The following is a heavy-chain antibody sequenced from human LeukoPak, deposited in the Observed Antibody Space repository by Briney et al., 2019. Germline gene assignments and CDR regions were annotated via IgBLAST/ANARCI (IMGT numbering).Heavy chain of an antibody. J-gene: IGHJ4*02. Sequence: SETLSLTCTVSGGSISSGGYYWSWIRQHPGKGLEWIGYTYYSGSTYYNPSLKSRVTISVDTSKNQFSLKLSSVTAADTAVYYCARGFKTAMVLLWGQGTLVTVSS. D-gene: IGHD5-18*01. CDR2: TYYSGST. V-gene: IGHV4-31*03. CDR3: ARGFKTAMVLL. CDR1: GGSISSGGYY.